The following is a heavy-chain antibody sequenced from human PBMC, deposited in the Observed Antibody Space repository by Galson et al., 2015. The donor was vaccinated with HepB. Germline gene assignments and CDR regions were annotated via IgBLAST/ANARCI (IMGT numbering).Heavy chain of an antibody. V-gene: IGHV3-23*01. J-gene: IGHJ4*02. D-gene: IGHD6-19*01. Sequence: SLRLSCAASGFTFSYYAMSWVRQAPGKGLEWISAITPSGDNTYSADSMKGRFTISRDNSRNTLFLQMNSRRAGDTAIYFCAKVFPEKTDGWYRQALYYFDSWGQGTRVTVSS. CDR3: AKVFPEKTDGWYRQALYYFDS. CDR1: GFTFSYYA. CDR2: ITPSGDNT.